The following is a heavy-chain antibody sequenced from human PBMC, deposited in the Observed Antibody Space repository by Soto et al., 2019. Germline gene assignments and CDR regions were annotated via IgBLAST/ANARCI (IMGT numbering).Heavy chain of an antibody. CDR1: GGSISNFY. CDR3: ARDRGDCQYYNMDV. V-gene: IGHV4-59*01. D-gene: IGHD3-10*01. J-gene: IGHJ6*02. Sequence: QVQLQESGPGLVKPSETLSLTCTVSGGSISNFYWCWIRQPPGKGLECIGYVHYTGTTNYTPSLNGRVAISVDTSKHQFCLKLSSVTAADTAVYYCARDRGDCQYYNMDVWGQGTTVTVSS. CDR2: VHYTGTT.